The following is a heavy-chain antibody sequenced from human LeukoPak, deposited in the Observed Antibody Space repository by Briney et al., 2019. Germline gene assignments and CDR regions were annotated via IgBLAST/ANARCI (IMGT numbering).Heavy chain of an antibody. CDR3: AKGSSSSRPYYFDY. Sequence: PGGSLTLSCAASGFTFSNYAMIWLRQAPGKGLEWVSAITGRGTDTFHADSVKGRFTISRDNSESTLSLQMNSRRAEDTATYYCAKGSSSSRPYYFDYWGQGTLVTVSS. V-gene: IGHV3-23*01. CDR2: ITGRGTDT. D-gene: IGHD6-6*01. J-gene: IGHJ4*02. CDR1: GFTFSNYA.